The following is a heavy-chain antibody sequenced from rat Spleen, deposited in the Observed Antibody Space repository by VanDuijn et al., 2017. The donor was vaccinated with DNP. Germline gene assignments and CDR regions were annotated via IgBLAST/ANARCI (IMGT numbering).Heavy chain of an antibody. CDR1: GFSIASSFR. V-gene: IGHV3-3*01. CDR3: ARLLYYGLFPDYFDY. Sequence: EVQLQESGPGLVKPSQSLSLTCSVTGFSIASSFRWNWIRKFPGNKLEWMGYINNRGSTNYNPSLKSRISITRDTSRNHFFLQVNSVTTEDTATYYCARLLYYGLFPDYFDYWGQGVMVTVSS. CDR2: INNRGST. D-gene: IGHD1-6*01. J-gene: IGHJ2*01.